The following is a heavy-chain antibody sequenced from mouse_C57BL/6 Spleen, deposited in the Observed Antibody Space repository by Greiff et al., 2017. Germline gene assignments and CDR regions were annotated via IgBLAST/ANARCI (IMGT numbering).Heavy chain of an antibody. J-gene: IGHJ4*01. CDR3: ARHDYNAMDY. D-gene: IGHD1-3*01. Sequence: EVQRVESGGGLVQPGGSLKLSCAASGFTFSDYYMYWVRQAPEKRLEWVAYISNGGGSTYYPDTVQGRFTISRDNAKNTLYLQMSSLKSEDTAMYYSARHDYNAMDYWGQGTSVTVSS. CDR1: GFTFSDYY. V-gene: IGHV5-12*01. CDR2: ISNGGGST.